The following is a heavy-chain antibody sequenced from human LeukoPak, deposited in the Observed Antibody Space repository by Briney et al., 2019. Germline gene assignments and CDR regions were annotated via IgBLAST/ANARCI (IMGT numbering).Heavy chain of an antibody. J-gene: IGHJ4*02. Sequence: GGSLRLSCAASGFIFSSYWMSWVRQAPGKGLEWVANIKQDGSEKYYVDSVKGRFTISRDNAKNLLYLQMNSLRAEDTALYYCAKTYYYGSGSFWGQGTLVTVSS. D-gene: IGHD3-10*01. CDR1: GFIFSSYW. CDR3: AKTYYYGSGSF. V-gene: IGHV3-7*01. CDR2: IKQDGSEK.